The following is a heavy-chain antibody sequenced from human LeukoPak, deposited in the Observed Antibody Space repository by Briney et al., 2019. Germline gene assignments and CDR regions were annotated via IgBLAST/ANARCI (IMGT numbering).Heavy chain of an antibody. J-gene: IGHJ5*02. Sequence: GGSLRLSCAASEFTVSVNYMSWVRQAPGKGLEWVSVIYSDGSTYYADSVKGRFTISRDNSKNTLYLQMNSLRTEDTAVYYCARDARVYSNYLWGQGTLVTVSS. D-gene: IGHD4-11*01. CDR2: IYSDGST. V-gene: IGHV3-53*05. CDR3: ARDARVYSNYL. CDR1: EFTVSVNY.